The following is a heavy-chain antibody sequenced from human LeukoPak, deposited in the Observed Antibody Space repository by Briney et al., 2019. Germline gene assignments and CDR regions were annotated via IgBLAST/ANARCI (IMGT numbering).Heavy chain of an antibody. Sequence: GGTLRLSCAASGFTFSSYGMSWVRQAPGKGLEWVSAISGSGGSTYYADSVKGRFTISRDNSKNTLYLQMNSLRAEDTAVYYCARDHYYGSGSPAFLDYWGQGTLVTVSS. V-gene: IGHV3-23*01. CDR1: GFTFSSYG. D-gene: IGHD3-10*01. CDR2: ISGSGGST. J-gene: IGHJ4*02. CDR3: ARDHYYGSGSPAFLDY.